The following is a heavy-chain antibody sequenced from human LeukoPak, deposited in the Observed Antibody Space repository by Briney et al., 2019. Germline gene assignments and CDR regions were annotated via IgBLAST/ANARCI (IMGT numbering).Heavy chain of an antibody. V-gene: IGHV3-48*03. CDR3: TTLTVASSFDY. J-gene: IGHJ4*02. CDR2: ISSSGGTR. CDR1: EFAFGVFK. D-gene: IGHD6-19*01. Sequence: GGSLRPSWGASEFAFGVFKMYWARQAQGKGRGWVSYISSSGGTRYYADSVKGRFTISRDNAKNSLYLQMNSLRAEDTAVYYCTTLTVASSFDYWGQGALVTVSS.